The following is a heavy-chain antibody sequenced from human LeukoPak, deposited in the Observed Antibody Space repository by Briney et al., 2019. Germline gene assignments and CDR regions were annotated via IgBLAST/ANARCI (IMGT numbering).Heavy chain of an antibody. CDR2: IHHRGST. CDR1: GGSISSSNYY. CDR3: ARPTREYSSSSYYFDY. D-gene: IGHD6-6*01. Sequence: PSETLCLTCTVSGGSISSSNYYWGWIRQPPGKGLEWIGKIHHRGSTYYNPSLKSRVTISVDTSKNQFSLKLSSVTAADTAVYYCARPTREYSSSSYYFDYWGQGILVTVSS. V-gene: IGHV4-39*01. J-gene: IGHJ4*02.